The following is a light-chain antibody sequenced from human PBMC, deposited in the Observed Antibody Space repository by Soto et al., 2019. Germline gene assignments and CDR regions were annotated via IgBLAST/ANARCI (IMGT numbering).Light chain of an antibody. J-gene: IGLJ1*01. CDR1: SSNIGSNT. CDR3: AARDVSLNGRYV. V-gene: IGLV1-44*01. CDR2: SNN. Sequence: QSVLTQPPSASGTPGQRVTISCSGSSSNIGSNTVNWYQQLPGTAPKLLIYSNNQRPSGVPDRFSGSKSGTSASLAISGLQSEDVADNYXAARDVSLNGRYVFGTGTKVPVL.